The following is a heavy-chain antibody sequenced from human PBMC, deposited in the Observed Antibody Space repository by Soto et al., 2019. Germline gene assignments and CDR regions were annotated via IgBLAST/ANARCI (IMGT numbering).Heavy chain of an antibody. V-gene: IGHV3-48*02. Sequence: GGSLRLSCAASGFTFSSYSMNWVRQAPGKGLEWVSYISSSSSTIYYADSVKGRFTISRDNAKNSLYLQMNSLRDEDRAVYYCARDGAYDFWSGYYDMGYYYGMDVWGQGTTVTVSS. CDR1: GFTFSSYS. CDR2: ISSSSSTI. J-gene: IGHJ6*02. D-gene: IGHD3-3*01. CDR3: ARDGAYDFWSGYYDMGYYYGMDV.